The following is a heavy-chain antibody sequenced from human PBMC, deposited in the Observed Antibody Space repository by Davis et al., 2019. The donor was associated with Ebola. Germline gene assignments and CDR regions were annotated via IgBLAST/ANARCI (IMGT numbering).Heavy chain of an antibody. J-gene: IGHJ4*02. CDR1: GLSFSTYS. V-gene: IGHV3-48*01. D-gene: IGHD3-10*01. CDR3: AKLGFGSLGY. CDR2: ISSSSSSI. Sequence: GESLKISCADSGLSFSTYSMNWVRQAPGKGLEWVSYISSSSSSIHYADSVKGRFTISRDNAKNSLYMQMNSLRAEDTAVYYCAKLGFGSLGYWGQGTLVTVSS.